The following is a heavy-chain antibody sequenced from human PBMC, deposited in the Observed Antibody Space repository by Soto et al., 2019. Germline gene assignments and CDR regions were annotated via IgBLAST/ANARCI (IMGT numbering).Heavy chain of an antibody. CDR1: GFSLSTSGVG. D-gene: IGHD1-26*01. Sequence: QITLKESGPTLVKPTQTLTLTCTFSGFSLSTSGVGVGWIRQPPGKALEWLALIYWDDDKRYSPSLKSRLTITQDTSKNQVVLTMTNMDPVETATYYCAHSFPVGATPARWGQGTLVTVSS. V-gene: IGHV2-5*02. CDR2: IYWDDDK. J-gene: IGHJ4*02. CDR3: AHSFPVGATPAR.